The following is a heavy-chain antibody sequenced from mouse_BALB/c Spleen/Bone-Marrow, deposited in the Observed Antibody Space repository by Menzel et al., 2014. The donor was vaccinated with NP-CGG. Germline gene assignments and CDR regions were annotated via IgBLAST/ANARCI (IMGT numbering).Heavy chain of an antibody. D-gene: IGHD2-12*01. Sequence: QVQLQQSGAELVKPGASVKLSCKASGYTFTSYWMHWVKQRPGQGLEWIGEINPSNGRTNYNEKFKSKATLTVDKSSSTVYMQLISRTSEDSAVYYCARDYSYDAGFARFVYWGQGTLVTVSA. CDR1: GYTFTSYW. V-gene: IGHV1S81*02. J-gene: IGHJ3*01. CDR2: INPSNGRT. CDR3: ARDYSYDAGFARFVY.